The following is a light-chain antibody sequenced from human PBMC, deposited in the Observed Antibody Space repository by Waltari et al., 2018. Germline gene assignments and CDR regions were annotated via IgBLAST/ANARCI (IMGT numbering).Light chain of an antibody. CDR3: CSYAGSYTWV. V-gene: IGLV2-23*01. CDR1: SSGVGNYNL. J-gene: IGLJ3*02. Sequence: QSALTQPASVSGSPGQSITISCTGTSSGVGNYNLVSWYQQYPGKAPKVMIYDENRRPSGVSDRFSGSKSGNTASLTISGVQAEDEADYYCCSYAGSYTWVFGGGTKLTVL. CDR2: DEN.